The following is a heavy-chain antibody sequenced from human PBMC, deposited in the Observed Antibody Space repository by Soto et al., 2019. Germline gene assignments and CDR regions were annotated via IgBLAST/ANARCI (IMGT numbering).Heavy chain of an antibody. CDR1: GFTFSSYA. CDR2: ISGSGGST. V-gene: IGHV3-23*01. D-gene: IGHD2-2*01. Sequence: GGSLRLSCAASGFTFSSYAMSWVRQAPGKGLEWVSAISGSGGSTYYADSVKGRFTISRDNSKNTLYLQMNSLRAEDTAVYYCAKRYSSTSQYYYYYMDVWGKGTTVTVSS. J-gene: IGHJ6*03. CDR3: AKRYSSTSQYYYYYMDV.